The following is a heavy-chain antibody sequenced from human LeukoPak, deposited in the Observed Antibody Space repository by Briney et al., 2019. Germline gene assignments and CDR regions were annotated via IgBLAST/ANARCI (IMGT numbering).Heavy chain of an antibody. J-gene: IGHJ5*02. CDR2: ISSSSSYI. D-gene: IGHD3-10*01. Sequence: KSGGSLRLSCAASGFTFSSYSMNWVRQAPGKGLEWVSSISSSSSYIYYADSVKGRFTISRDNAKNSLYLQMNSLRAEDTAVYYCARDRFGGFDPWGQGTLVTVSS. V-gene: IGHV3-21*01. CDR1: GFTFSSYS. CDR3: ARDRFGGFDP.